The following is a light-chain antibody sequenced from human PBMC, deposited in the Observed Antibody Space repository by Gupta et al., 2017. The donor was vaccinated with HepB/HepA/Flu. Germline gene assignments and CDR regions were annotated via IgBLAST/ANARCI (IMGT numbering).Light chain of an antibody. J-gene: IGLJ1*01. CDR3: SSYGTADI. CDR1: SNDIGSNKY. V-gene: IGLV2-14*03. CDR2: DVS. Sequence: SAPTQPASVSGSPGQSIPISCTGTSNDIGSNKYVSWYQQFPGRAPKLMIYDVSNRPSGVSYRFSGSKSGNTASLTISGLQAEDEADYYCSSYGTADIFGTGTRVIVL.